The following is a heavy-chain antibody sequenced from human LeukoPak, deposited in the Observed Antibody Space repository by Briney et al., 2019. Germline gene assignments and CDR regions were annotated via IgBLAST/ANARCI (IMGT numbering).Heavy chain of an antibody. D-gene: IGHD6-6*01. V-gene: IGHV1-18*01. CDR3: ARDRLITYRSSSTFDY. J-gene: IGHJ4*02. Sequence: ASVKVSCKASGYTPATYGISWVRQAPGQGLEWMAWISGYNGNTNYAQKSQGRVTMTTDTSTNTAYMELRSLRSDDTAVYYCARDRLITYRSSSTFDYWGQGTLVTVSS. CDR2: ISGYNGNT. CDR1: GYTPATYG.